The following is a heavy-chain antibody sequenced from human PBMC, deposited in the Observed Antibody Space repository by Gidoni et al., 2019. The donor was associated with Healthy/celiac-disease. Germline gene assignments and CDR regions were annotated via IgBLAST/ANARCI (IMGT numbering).Heavy chain of an antibody. CDR2: IYWDDDK. CDR3: AHSRYYYGSGSRYDSSGYYDY. CDR1: GFSLSTSGVG. D-gene: IGHD3-10*01. V-gene: IGHV2-5*02. Sequence: QITLKESGPTLVKPTQTLTLTCTFSGFSLSTSGVGVGWIRQPPGKALEWLALIYWDDDKRYSPSLKSRLTITKDTSKNQVVLTMTNMDPVDTATYYCAHSRYYYGSGSRYDSSGYYDYWGQGTLVTVSS. J-gene: IGHJ4*02.